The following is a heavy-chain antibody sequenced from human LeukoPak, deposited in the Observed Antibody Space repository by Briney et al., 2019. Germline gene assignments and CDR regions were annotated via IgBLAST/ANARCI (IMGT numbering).Heavy chain of an antibody. CDR2: INPNSGGT. D-gene: IGHD3-10*01. Sequence: ASVKVSCKASGYTFTGYYMHWVRQAPGQGLEWMGWINPNSGGTNYAQKFQGRVTMTRDTSISTAYMELSRLRSDDAAVYYCARVGPIRGSFDYWGQGTLVTVSS. V-gene: IGHV1-2*02. J-gene: IGHJ4*02. CDR3: ARVGPIRGSFDY. CDR1: GYTFTGYY.